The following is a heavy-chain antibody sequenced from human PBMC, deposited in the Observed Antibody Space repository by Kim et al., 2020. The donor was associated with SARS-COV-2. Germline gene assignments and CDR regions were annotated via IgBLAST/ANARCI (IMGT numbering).Heavy chain of an antibody. J-gene: IGHJ5*02. CDR1: GYSISSGYY. CDR2: IYHSGST. D-gene: IGHD4-17*01. Sequence: SETLSLTCTVSGYSISSGYYWGWIRQPPGKGLEWIGSIYHSGSTYYNPSLKSRVTISVDTSKNQFSLKLSSVTAADTAVYYCARALTVTTLYNWFDPWGQGTLVTVSS. CDR3: ARALTVTTLYNWFDP. V-gene: IGHV4-38-2*02.